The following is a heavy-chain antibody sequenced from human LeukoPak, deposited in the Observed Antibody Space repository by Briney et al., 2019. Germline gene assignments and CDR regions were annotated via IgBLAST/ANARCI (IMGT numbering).Heavy chain of an antibody. Sequence: PGGSLRLSCAASGFIFSSYGMHWVRQAPGKGLEWVAVISYDGSNKYYADSVKGRFTISRDNSKNTLYLQMNSLRAEDTAVYYCAKDGSERSGWYDYWGQGTLVTVSS. D-gene: IGHD6-19*01. CDR3: AKDGSERSGWYDY. CDR2: ISYDGSNK. V-gene: IGHV3-30*18. CDR1: GFIFSSYG. J-gene: IGHJ4*02.